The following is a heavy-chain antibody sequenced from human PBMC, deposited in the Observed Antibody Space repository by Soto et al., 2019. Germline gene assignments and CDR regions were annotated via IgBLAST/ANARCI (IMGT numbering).Heavy chain of an antibody. CDR2: IYYSGST. Sequence: SETLSLTCTVSGGSISSGDYYWSWIRQPPGKGLEWIGYIYYSGSTYYNPSLKSRVTISVDTSKNQFSLKLSSVTAADTAVYYCARAPTEQLIYLRTWGQGTLVTVSS. D-gene: IGHD6-6*01. V-gene: IGHV4-30-4*01. CDR3: ARAPTEQLIYLRT. CDR1: GGSISSGDYY. J-gene: IGHJ1*01.